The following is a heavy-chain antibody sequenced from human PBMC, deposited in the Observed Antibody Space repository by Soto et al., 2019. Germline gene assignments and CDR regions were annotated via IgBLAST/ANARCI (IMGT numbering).Heavy chain of an antibody. V-gene: IGHV3-23*01. CDR3: SHRTGFDY. CDR1: GYTFSSFD. J-gene: IGHJ4*02. CDR2: ISGSGGGT. Sequence: EVQLWESGGGLVQPGGSLRLSCAGSGYTFSSFDMSWVRQAPGKGMEWVSTISGSGGGTNYADSVKGRFTISRDISTYTVYLQMNSLSAEDTAVYYCSHRTGFDYWGQGALVTVSS.